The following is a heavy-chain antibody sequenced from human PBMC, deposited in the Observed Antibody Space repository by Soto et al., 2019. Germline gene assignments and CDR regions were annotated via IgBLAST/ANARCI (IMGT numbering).Heavy chain of an antibody. CDR1: GYTFTSYG. V-gene: IGHV1-18*01. CDR2: ITPLKGDT. Sequence: QVLLVQSGAEVKRPGASVKVSCKASGYTFTSYGISWVRQAPGQGLEWMGWITPLKGDTHHSPKFQDRIIMTTDTSASTAYFEMRRLTSDDTAVYYCAKDSGARPEYFQAWGQGTLVSVSS. D-gene: IGHD4-17*01. CDR3: AKDSGARPEYFQA. J-gene: IGHJ1*01.